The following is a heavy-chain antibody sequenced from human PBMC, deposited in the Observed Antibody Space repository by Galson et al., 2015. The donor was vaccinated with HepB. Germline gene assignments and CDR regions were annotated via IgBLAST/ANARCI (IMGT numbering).Heavy chain of an antibody. Sequence: SLRLSCAASGFTFSSYAMSWVRQAPGKGPEWVGRIRSKANSYATAYAASVKGRFTISRDDSKNTAYLQMNSLKTEDTAVYYCTRLRDAFDIWGQGTMVTVSS. CDR2: IRSKANSYAT. CDR3: TRLRDAFDI. CDR1: GFTFSSYA. J-gene: IGHJ3*02. V-gene: IGHV3-73*01.